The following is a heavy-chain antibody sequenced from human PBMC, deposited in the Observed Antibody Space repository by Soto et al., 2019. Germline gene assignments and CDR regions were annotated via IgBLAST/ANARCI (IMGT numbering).Heavy chain of an antibody. V-gene: IGHV3-53*04. Sequence: EVQLVESGGGLVQPGGSLRLSCAASGFTVSSNYMSWVRQAPGKGLEWVSVIYSGGSTYHADFVKGRFTISRQNSQNTLYLQMNSLRTEDTAVYYCARKGGYSYGLDYWGQGTLGTVSS. J-gene: IGHJ4*02. CDR1: GFTVSSNY. CDR2: IYSGGST. CDR3: ARKGGYSYGLDY. D-gene: IGHD5-18*01.